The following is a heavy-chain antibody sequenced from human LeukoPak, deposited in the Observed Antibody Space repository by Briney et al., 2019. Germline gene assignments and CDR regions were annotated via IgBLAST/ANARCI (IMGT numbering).Heavy chain of an antibody. Sequence: PSETLSLTCAVSGYSISSGYYWGWIRQPPGKGLEWIGSIYHSGSTYYNPSLKSRVTISVDTSKNQFSLKLSSVTAADTAVYYCARQGYSGYDRDYWGQGTLVTVSS. V-gene: IGHV4-38-2*01. CDR2: IYHSGST. J-gene: IGHJ4*02. CDR1: GYSISSGYY. D-gene: IGHD5-12*01. CDR3: ARQGYSGYDRDY.